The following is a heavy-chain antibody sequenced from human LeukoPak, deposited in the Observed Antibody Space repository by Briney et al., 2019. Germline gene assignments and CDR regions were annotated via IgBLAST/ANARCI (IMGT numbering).Heavy chain of an antibody. CDR3: AREVQQAYDSSGYQFDY. Sequence: GASVKVSCKASGYTFTSYGISWVRQAPGQGLEWMGWISAYNGNTNYAQKPQGRVTMTTDTSTSTAYMELRSLRSDDTAVYYCAREVQQAYDSSGYQFDYWGRGTLVTVSS. D-gene: IGHD3-22*01. CDR1: GYTFTSYG. CDR2: ISAYNGNT. J-gene: IGHJ4*02. V-gene: IGHV1-18*01.